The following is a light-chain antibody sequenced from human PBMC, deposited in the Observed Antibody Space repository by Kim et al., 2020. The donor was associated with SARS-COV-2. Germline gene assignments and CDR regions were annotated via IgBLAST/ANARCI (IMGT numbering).Light chain of an antibody. J-gene: IGLJ2*01. CDR2: EDD. CDR3: QYYDSGYQI. V-gene: IGLV6-57*01. CDR1: SGNIASNY. Sequence: GKTATISCTRSSGNIASNYVQWYQQRPGSSPSTVIYEDDQRPSGVPDRCSGSIDSSSNAASSTIGGLKAEDEADYYCQYYDSGYQIFGGGTQLTVL.